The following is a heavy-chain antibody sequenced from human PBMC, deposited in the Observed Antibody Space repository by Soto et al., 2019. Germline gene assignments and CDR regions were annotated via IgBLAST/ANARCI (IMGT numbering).Heavy chain of an antibody. CDR1: GFTFSTYD. CDR3: AYRTGFDY. V-gene: IGHV3-23*01. CDR2: ISGSGRNT. J-gene: IGHJ4*02. Sequence: GGSLRLSCAASGFTFSTYDMSWVRQAPWRGLEWVSTISGSGRNTDYADSVKGRFTISRDNSKNTLYLQMNSLIAEDTAVYYCAYRTGFDYWGQGALVTVSS.